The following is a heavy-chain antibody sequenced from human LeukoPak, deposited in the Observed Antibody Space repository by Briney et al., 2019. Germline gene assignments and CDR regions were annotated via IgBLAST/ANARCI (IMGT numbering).Heavy chain of an antibody. J-gene: IGHJ6*04. D-gene: IGHD3-16*01. V-gene: IGHV3-7*01. Sequence: PGGSLRLSCAASGFTFSSHWMSWVRQAPGKGLEWVANINQDGSEKYYVDSVKGRFTISRDNAKNSLYLQMNTLRAEDTAVYHCARGGGGMDVWGKGTTVTVSS. CDR2: INQDGSEK. CDR1: GFTFSSHW. CDR3: ARGGGGMDV.